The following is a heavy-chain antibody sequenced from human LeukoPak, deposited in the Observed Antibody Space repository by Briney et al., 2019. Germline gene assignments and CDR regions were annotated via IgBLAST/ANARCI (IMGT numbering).Heavy chain of an antibody. V-gene: IGHV3-23*01. Sequence: GGSLRLSCAASGFTFSSYAMSWVRQAPGKGLEWVSAISGSGGSTYYADSVKGRFTISRDNSKNTLYLQMNSLRAEDTAVYYCAKDTVVVSGEWHYGMDVWGQGTTVTVSS. CDR3: AKDTVVVSGEWHYGMDV. CDR2: ISGSGGST. CDR1: GFTFSSYA. D-gene: IGHD2-2*01. J-gene: IGHJ6*02.